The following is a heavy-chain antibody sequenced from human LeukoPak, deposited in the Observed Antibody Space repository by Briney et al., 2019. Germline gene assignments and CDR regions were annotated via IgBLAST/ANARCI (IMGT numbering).Heavy chain of an antibody. CDR3: ALGGYSSGWQIDY. CDR1: GYTFTGYY. J-gene: IGHJ4*02. D-gene: IGHD6-19*01. V-gene: IGHV1-2*02. CDR2: NNPNSGGT. Sequence: ASVKVSCKASGYTFTGYYMHWVRQAPGQGLEWMGWNNPNSGGTNYAQKFQGRVTMTRDTSISTAYMELSRLRSDDTAVYYCALGGYSSGWQIDYWGQGTLVTVSS.